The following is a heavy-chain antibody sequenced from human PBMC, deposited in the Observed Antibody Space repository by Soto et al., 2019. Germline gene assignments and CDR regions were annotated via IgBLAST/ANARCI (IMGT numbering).Heavy chain of an antibody. Sequence: QVQLVQSGTEMKKPGASVKVSCKASGYTFTAYGINWVRQAPGQGLEWMGWISNYNGNTNYAQRLQGKVTMTTDTSTTTAYMELRSLRSDDTAVDYCARTHGELRVSGSNEYWGQGTLVTVSS. J-gene: IGHJ4*02. CDR1: GYTFTAYG. V-gene: IGHV1-18*01. CDR3: ARTHGELRVSGSNEY. D-gene: IGHD3-10*01. CDR2: ISNYNGNT.